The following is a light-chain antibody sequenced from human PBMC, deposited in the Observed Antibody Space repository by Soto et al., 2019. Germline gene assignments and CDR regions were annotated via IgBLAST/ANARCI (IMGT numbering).Light chain of an antibody. CDR2: RNS. V-gene: IGLV1-40*01. CDR1: SSNIGAGYD. CDR3: QSYDNSLSGYV. J-gene: IGLJ1*01. Sequence: QPVLTQPPSVSGAPGQRVTISCTGSSSNIGAGYDVHWYQQLPGTAPKLLIYRNSNRPSGVPDRFSGSTSGTSASLAITGLQAEDEADYYCQSYDNSLSGYVFGTGTKLTVL.